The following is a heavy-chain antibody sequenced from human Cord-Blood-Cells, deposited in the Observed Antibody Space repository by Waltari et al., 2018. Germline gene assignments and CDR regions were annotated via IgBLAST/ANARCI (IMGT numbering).Heavy chain of an antibody. J-gene: IGHJ3*02. CDR3: ARAALNSGSYNDAFDI. Sequence: APGQGLEWMGGIIPIFGTANYAQKFQGRVTITADESTSTAYMELSSLRSEDTAVYYCARAALNSGSYNDAFDIWGQGTMVTVSS. CDR2: IIPIFGTA. V-gene: IGHV1-69*01. D-gene: IGHD1-26*01.